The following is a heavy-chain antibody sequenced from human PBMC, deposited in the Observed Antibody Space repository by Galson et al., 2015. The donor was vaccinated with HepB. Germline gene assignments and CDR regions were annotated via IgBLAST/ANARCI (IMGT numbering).Heavy chain of an antibody. CDR2: IKQDGSDK. J-gene: IGHJ4*02. CDR1: GFTFRNYW. V-gene: IGHV3-7*01. Sequence: SLRLSCAASGFTFRNYWMAWVRQVPGKGLEWLANIKQDGSDKYYVDSVKGRVTISRDNAKNSLYLQVDSLRAEDTAIYYCAKYGGGAYIDNWGQGTLVTVSS. CDR3: AKYGGGAYIDN. D-gene: IGHD2-21*01.